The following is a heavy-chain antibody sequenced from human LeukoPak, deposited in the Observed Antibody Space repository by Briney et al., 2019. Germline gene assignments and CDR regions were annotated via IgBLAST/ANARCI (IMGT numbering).Heavy chain of an antibody. CDR1: GFTFSSYA. V-gene: IGHV3-23*01. Sequence: GGSLRLSCAASGFTFSSYAMSWVRQAPGKGLEWVSAISGSGDSTYYADSVKGRFTISRDNSYNTLYLQMSSLRAEDTAAYYCAKGATVTNLNWYFNLWGRGTLVTVSS. CDR3: AKGATVTNLNWYFNL. D-gene: IGHD4-17*01. CDR2: ISGSGDST. J-gene: IGHJ2*01.